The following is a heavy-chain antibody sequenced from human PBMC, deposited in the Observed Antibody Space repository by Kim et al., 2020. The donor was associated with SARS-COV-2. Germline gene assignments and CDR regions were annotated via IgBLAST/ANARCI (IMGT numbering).Heavy chain of an antibody. CDR3: ARKLDVGHSGSGFDI. CDR2: ISPYNGKT. V-gene: IGHV1-18*01. D-gene: IGHD2-2*03. CDR1: GYIFTDNG. J-gene: IGHJ3*02. Sequence: ASVKVSCRASGYIFTDNGIGWVRQAPGQGLEWMGWISPYNGKTNYAHNVQGTVTMTTDTSTNTAYLEVRSLRSDDTAIYYCARKLDVGHSGSGFDIWGQGTMGTVSS.